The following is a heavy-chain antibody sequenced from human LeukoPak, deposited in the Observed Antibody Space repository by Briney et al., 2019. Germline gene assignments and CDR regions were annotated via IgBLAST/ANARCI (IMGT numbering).Heavy chain of an antibody. CDR2: ISSSSSHI. J-gene: IGHJ6*02. Sequence: GGSLRLSCAASGFTFSSYSMNWVRQAPGKGLEWVSSISSSSSHIYYADSVKGRFTISRDNAKNSLYLQMNSLRAEDTAVYYCARDDRVYYYYGMDVWGQGTTVTVSS. CDR1: GFTFSSYS. D-gene: IGHD3-22*01. CDR3: ARDDRVYYYYGMDV. V-gene: IGHV3-21*01.